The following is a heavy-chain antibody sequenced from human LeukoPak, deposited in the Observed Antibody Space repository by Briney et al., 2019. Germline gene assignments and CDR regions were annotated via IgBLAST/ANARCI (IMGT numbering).Heavy chain of an antibody. V-gene: IGHV4-34*01. D-gene: IGHD6-13*01. J-gene: IGHJ5*02. Sequence: PSETLSLTCAVYGGSFSGYYWSWIRQPPGKGLEWIGEINHSGSTNCNPSLKSRVTISVDTSKNQFSLKLSSVTAADTAVYYCARGGGGGWAAAANWFDPWGQGTLVTVSS. CDR1: GGSFSGYY. CDR3: ARGGGGGWAAAANWFDP. CDR2: INHSGST.